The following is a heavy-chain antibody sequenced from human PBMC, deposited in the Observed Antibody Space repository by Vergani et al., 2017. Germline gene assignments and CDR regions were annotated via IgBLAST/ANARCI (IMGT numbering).Heavy chain of an antibody. CDR3: ARRWVGSGYYYYGMDV. J-gene: IGHJ6*04. CDR1: GGSFSGYY. V-gene: IGHV4-34*01. CDR2: NNPSGST. Sequence: QVQLQQWGAGLLKPSETLSLTCAVYGGSFSGYYWCWIRQPPGKGLEWIGENNPSGSTNYNPSLKRRDTISVDPSKNQFSLKLSSVTAAATSVYYWARRWVGSGYYYYGMDVWGEGTTVTVSS. D-gene: IGHD2-15*01.